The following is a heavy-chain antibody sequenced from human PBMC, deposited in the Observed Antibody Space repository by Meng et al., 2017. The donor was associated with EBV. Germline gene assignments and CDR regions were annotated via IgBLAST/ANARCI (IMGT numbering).Heavy chain of an antibody. Sequence: QVHVVQSGVEVKKPGSSVQVSFKTSGGTFRGDAVSWVRQAPGQGLEWMGGLIPMSDAPHYAQKFQGRVTMTADESTNTHYMDLSGLRFEDTAVYYCASESGRGFTPDYWGQGTLVTVSS. CDR1: GGTFRGDA. D-gene: IGHD3-10*01. CDR3: ASESGRGFTPDY. CDR2: LIPMSDAP. V-gene: IGHV1-69*01. J-gene: IGHJ4*02.